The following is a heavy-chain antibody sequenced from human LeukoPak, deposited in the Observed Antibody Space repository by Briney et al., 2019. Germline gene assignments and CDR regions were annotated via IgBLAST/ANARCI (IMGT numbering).Heavy chain of an antibody. CDR2: ISSSGSTI. CDR1: GFTFSSYA. CDR3: ASGHELVGATSPVDY. Sequence: GGSLRLSCAASGFTFSSYAMSWLRQAPGKGLEWVSYISSSGSTIYYADSAKGRFTISRDNAKNSLYLQMNSLRAEDTAVYYCASGHELVGATSPVDYWGQGTLVTVSS. D-gene: IGHD1-26*01. J-gene: IGHJ4*02. V-gene: IGHV3-11*01.